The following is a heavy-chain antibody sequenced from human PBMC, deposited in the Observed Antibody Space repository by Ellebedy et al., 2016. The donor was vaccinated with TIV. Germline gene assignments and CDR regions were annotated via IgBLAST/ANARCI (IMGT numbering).Heavy chain of an antibody. CDR1: GHSISNAYY. J-gene: IGHJ3*02. CDR3: ARVADDAFDI. CDR2: IFHTGRT. Sequence: MPSETLSLTCIVSGHSISNAYYWGWIRQSPGEGLEYIGSIFHTGRTYYNPSLKSRVTISVDTSKNQFSLKLSSVTAAETAVYYCARVADDAFDIWGQGTMVTVSS. V-gene: IGHV4-38-2*02.